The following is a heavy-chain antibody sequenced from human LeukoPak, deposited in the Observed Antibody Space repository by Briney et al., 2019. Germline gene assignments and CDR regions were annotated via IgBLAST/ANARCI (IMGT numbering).Heavy chain of an antibody. CDR1: VGSISPYY. J-gene: IGHJ6*03. V-gene: IGHV4-59*01. CDR2: IYYTGST. D-gene: IGHD4-11*01. Sequence: PSETLSLTCTVSVGSISPYYWSWIRQPPGKGLEWIGYIYYTGSTNSNPSLKSRVTISLDTSKNQFSLKLTSVTAADTAVYYCARVQYDQKANNYYMDVWGKGSTVTVSS. CDR3: ARVQYDQKANNYYMDV.